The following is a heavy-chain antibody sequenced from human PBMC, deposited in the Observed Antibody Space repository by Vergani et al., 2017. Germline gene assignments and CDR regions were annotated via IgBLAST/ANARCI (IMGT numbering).Heavy chain of an antibody. CDR1: GFTFSSYA. D-gene: IGHD3-22*01. CDR2: ISGSGGST. V-gene: IGHV3-23*01. CDR3: TTDPLYYYDSSGYSAFDI. J-gene: IGHJ3*02. Sequence: EVQLLESGGGLVQPGGSLRLSCAASGFTFSSYAMSWVRQAPGKGLEWVSAISGSGGSTYYADSVKGRFTISRDNSKNTLYLQMNSLKTEDTAVYYCTTDPLYYYDSSGYSAFDIWGQGTMVTVSS.